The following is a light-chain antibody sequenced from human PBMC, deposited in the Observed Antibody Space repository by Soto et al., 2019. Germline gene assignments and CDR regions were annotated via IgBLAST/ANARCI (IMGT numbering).Light chain of an antibody. CDR1: SGDIGSYTY. J-gene: IGLJ2*01. V-gene: IGLV2-14*01. CDR2: EVT. Sequence: QSVLTQPASVSGSPGQSITISCTGTSGDIGSYTYVSWYQQYPGKAPKLLISEVTNRPSGVSNRFSGSKSGTTASLTISGLQAEDEAHYYCSSYTTNSPPVVFGGGTKLTVL. CDR3: SSYTTNSPPVV.